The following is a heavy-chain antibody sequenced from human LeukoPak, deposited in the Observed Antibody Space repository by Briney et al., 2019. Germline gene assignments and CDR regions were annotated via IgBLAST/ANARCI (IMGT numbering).Heavy chain of an antibody. Sequence: SETLSLTCTVSGGSISSYYWSWIRQPPGKGLEWIGYIYYSGSTNYNPSLKSRVTISVDTSKNQFSLKLSSVTAADTALYYCARVRAVTGNRVYYYMDVGGKGTTVTVSS. J-gene: IGHJ6*03. D-gene: IGHD1-20*01. CDR2: IYYSGST. V-gene: IGHV4-59*12. CDR3: ARVRAVTGNRVYYYMDV. CDR1: GGSISSYY.